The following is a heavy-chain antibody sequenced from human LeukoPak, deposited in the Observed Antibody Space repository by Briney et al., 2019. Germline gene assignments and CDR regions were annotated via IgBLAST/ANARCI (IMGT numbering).Heavy chain of an antibody. Sequence: ASVKVSCKASGYTFTSYGISWVRQAPGQGLEWMGWISAYNGNTNYAQKLQGRVTMTTDTSTSTAYMELRSLRSDDTAVYYCASDLRIVGALGDPHFDYWGQGTLVTVSS. D-gene: IGHD1-26*01. CDR2: ISAYNGNT. CDR1: GYTFTSYG. CDR3: ASDLRIVGALGDPHFDY. V-gene: IGHV1-18*01. J-gene: IGHJ4*02.